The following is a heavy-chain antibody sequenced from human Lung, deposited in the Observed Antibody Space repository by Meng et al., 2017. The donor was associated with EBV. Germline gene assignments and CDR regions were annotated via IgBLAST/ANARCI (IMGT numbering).Heavy chain of an antibody. D-gene: IGHD5/OR15-5a*01. CDR1: GGSISSSNW. CDR2: IYHSGST. J-gene: IGHJ4*02. Sequence: QGHLQESGQRLGNPSGTLAPTCAVSGGSISSSNWWSWVRQPPGKGLEWIGEIYHSGSTNYNPSLKSRVTISVDKSKNQFSLKLSSVTAADTAGYYCARVCEVCLDYWGQGTLVTVSS. V-gene: IGHV4-4*02. CDR3: ARVCEVCLDY.